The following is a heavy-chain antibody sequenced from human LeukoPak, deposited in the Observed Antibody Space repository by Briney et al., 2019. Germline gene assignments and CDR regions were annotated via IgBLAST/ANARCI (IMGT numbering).Heavy chain of an antibody. CDR1: GFSFSTYW. CDR3: ARNAFDF. J-gene: IGHJ3*01. Sequence: GGSLRLSCVASGFSFSTYWMSWVRQAPGKGLEWVANIKPDGSEKSYVDSVKGRFTISRDNAKNSLYLQMNSLRADDTAVYYCARNAFDFWGQGTMVTVSS. CDR2: IKPDGSEK. V-gene: IGHV3-7*03.